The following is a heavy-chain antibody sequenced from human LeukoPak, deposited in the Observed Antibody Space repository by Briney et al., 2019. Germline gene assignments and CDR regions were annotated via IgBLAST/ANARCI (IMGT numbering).Heavy chain of an antibody. CDR1: GFTFSSYA. Sequence: GGSLRLSCAASGFTFSSYAMSWVRLAPGKGLEWVSSISDSGRSTYYADSVKGRFTISRDNSKNTLYLQMNSLRGDDTAVYYCVKGGDGSIPFDYWGQGTLVTVSS. CDR3: VKGGDGSIPFDY. V-gene: IGHV3-23*01. D-gene: IGHD5-24*01. CDR2: ISDSGRST. J-gene: IGHJ4*02.